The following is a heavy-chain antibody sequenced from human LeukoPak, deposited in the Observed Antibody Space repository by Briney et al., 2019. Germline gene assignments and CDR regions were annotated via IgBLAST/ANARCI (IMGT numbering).Heavy chain of an antibody. Sequence: GCSVPVSCVACGLTSGDYAMHGVGPAASRGVAGVYLISGDSAGTYYAHSVRGRFTISTDNTKNSLNLQMMSLRTEDTDYYYCAKWQSCSYYGMDAWGQGTMVTVSS. D-gene: IGHD2-21*01. J-gene: IGHJ6*02. CDR1: GLTSGDYA. V-gene: IGHV3-43*02. CDR3: AKWQSCSYYGMDA. CDR2: ISGDSAGT.